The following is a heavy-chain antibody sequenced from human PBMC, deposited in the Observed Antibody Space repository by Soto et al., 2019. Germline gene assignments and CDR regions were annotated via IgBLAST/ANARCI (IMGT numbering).Heavy chain of an antibody. J-gene: IGHJ4*02. V-gene: IGHV4-31*03. CDR1: DGSVSRGGYY. CDR2: IYYTGRN. D-gene: IGHD3-10*01. Sequence: QVQLQESGPGLVKPSQTLSLACTVSDGSVSRGGYYWSWLRQSPGKGLECIGHIYYTGRNSYNPSLKRRVTISLETFKRQFSLRLATVRAADTAFYYCAREGSYHYFDYWGQGALVTVSS. CDR3: AREGSYHYFDY.